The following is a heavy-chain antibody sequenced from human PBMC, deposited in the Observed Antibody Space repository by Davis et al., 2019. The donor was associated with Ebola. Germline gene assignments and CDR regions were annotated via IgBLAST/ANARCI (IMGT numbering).Heavy chain of an antibody. CDR3: VKDTGGSRLGPGGMDV. Sequence: GESLKISCAASGFTFSSYWMHWVRQTPGKGLVWVSRINTDGSFTDYADSVKGRFTISRDNSRNTLYLQMKSLRTEETAVYYCVKDTGGSRLGPGGMDVWGQGTTVTVSS. V-gene: IGHV3-74*01. D-gene: IGHD2-15*01. CDR2: INTDGSFT. CDR1: GFTFSSYW. J-gene: IGHJ6*02.